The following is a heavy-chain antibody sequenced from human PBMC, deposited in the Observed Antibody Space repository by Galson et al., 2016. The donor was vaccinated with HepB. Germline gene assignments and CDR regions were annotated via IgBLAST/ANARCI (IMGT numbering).Heavy chain of an antibody. J-gene: IGHJ4*02. V-gene: IGHV3-21*01. D-gene: IGHD2/OR15-2a*01. CDR1: GFNFNFYT. CDR2: INYSGSQI. CDR3: ARDGHLSYFDF. Sequence: SLRLSCATSGFNFNFYTLNWVRPAPGKGPEWLSSINYSGSQIFYSQSVRGRFTISRDNASDSLYLQMTSLRVEDTAVYYCARDGHLSYFDFWGQGTLVAVSS.